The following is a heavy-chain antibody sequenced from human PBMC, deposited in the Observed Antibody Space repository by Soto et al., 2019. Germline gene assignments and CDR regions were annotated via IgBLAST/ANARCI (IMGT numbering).Heavy chain of an antibody. D-gene: IGHD6-13*01. CDR2: ISGGGGTT. CDR1: GFTFSSYG. J-gene: IGHJ1*01. Sequence: EVQLLESGGGLVQPGGSLRLSCEASGFTFSSYGMSWVRQAPGKGLEWVSGISGGGGTTYYADSVKGRFTISRDNSKNTLYLQVNSLRAEDTAVYYCAKDQAAGGTISRYFQDWGQGTLVTVSS. V-gene: IGHV3-23*01. CDR3: AKDQAAGGTISRYFQD.